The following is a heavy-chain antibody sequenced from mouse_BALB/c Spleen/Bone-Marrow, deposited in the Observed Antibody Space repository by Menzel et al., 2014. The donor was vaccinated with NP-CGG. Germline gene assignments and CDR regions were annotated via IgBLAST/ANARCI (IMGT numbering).Heavy chain of an antibody. Sequence: VQLVESGPELVKPGASVKISCKASGYAFSSSWMNWVKQRPGQGLEWIGRIYPGDGDTNYNGKFKGKATLTADKSSSTAYMQLSSLTSADSAVYFCARRRDYDRYFDVWGAGTTVTVSS. J-gene: IGHJ1*01. CDR1: GYAFSSSW. V-gene: IGHV1-82*01. CDR2: IYPGDGDT. D-gene: IGHD2-4*01. CDR3: ARRRDYDRYFDV.